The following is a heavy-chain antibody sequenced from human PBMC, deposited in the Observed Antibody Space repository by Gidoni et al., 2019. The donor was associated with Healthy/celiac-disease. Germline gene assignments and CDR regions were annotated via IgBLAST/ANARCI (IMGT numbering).Heavy chain of an antibody. Sequence: WVRQAPGKGLEWVAVISYGGSNKYYADSVKGRFTISRDNSKNTLYLQMNSLRAEDTAVYYCAKDNPIGLRYNDYGMDVWGQGTTVTVSS. J-gene: IGHJ6*02. CDR3: AKDNPIGLRYNDYGMDV. CDR2: ISYGGSNK. D-gene: IGHD3-10*01. V-gene: IGHV3-30*18.